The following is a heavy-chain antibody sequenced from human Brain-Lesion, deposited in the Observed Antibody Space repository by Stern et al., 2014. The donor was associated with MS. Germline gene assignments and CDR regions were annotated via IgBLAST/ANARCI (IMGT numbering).Heavy chain of an antibody. Sequence: QLVESGGDLVQPGRSLRLSCAAFGFTFADYSMHWVRQGPGKGLEWVAGISWNSGTIGYADSVKGRFTTSRDNAYSSLYLQMNSLRPEDTALYYCARDITGSSAYFAYWGQGTLVTVSS. D-gene: IGHD1-14*01. CDR3: ARDITGSSAYFAY. CDR1: GFTFADYS. CDR2: ISWNSGTI. J-gene: IGHJ4*02. V-gene: IGHV3-9*01.